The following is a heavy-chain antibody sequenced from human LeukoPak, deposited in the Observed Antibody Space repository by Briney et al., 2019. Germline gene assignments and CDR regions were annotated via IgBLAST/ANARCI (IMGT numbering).Heavy chain of an antibody. J-gene: IGHJ4*02. Sequence: GGSLRPSCAASGFTFSSAAMTWVRQAPGQGLEWVSTITGSDDRTYYADSVKGRFTISRDYSTNTLHLQMNSLRTEDTAIYYCAKGPQLNSGYHPDYWGQGTLVTVSS. D-gene: IGHD3-22*01. CDR2: ITGSDDRT. V-gene: IGHV3-23*01. CDR1: GFTFSSAA. CDR3: AKGPQLNSGYHPDY.